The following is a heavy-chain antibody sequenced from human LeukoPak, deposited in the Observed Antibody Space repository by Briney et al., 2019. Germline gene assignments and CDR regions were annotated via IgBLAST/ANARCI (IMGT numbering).Heavy chain of an antibody. V-gene: IGHV4-30-2*01. CDR2: IYHSGST. CDR1: GGSISSGGYS. D-gene: IGHD3-22*01. Sequence: SETLSLTCAVSGGSISSGGYSWSWIRQPPGKGLEWIGYIYHSGSTYYNPSLKSRVTISVDRSKNQFSLKLSSVTAADTAVYYCARAPSYYDSSGCLAARWFDPWGQGTLVTVSS. J-gene: IGHJ5*02. CDR3: ARAPSYYDSSGCLAARWFDP.